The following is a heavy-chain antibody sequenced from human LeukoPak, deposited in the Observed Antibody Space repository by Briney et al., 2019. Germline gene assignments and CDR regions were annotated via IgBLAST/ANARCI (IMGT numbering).Heavy chain of an antibody. Sequence: PGGSLRLSCAASGFTVSSNYMSWVRQAPGKGLEWVSVIYSGGSTYYADSVKGRFTISRDNSKNTLYLQMNSLRAEDTAVYYCARGVVWLGELSYFDYWGQGTLVTVSS. CDR3: ARGVVWLGELSYFDY. J-gene: IGHJ4*02. V-gene: IGHV3-66*01. CDR2: IYSGGST. D-gene: IGHD3-10*01. CDR1: GFTVSSNY.